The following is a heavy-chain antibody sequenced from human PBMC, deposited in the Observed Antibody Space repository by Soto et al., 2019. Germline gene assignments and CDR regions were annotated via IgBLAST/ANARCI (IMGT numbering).Heavy chain of an antibody. CDR3: ARDYSGYDHPTKVAFDI. V-gene: IGHV3-48*01. CDR1: GFTFSSYS. J-gene: IGHJ3*02. D-gene: IGHD5-12*01. CDR2: ISSSSSTI. Sequence: GGSLRLSCAASGFTFSSYSMNWVRQAPGKGLEWVSYISSSSSTIYYADSVKGRFTISRDNAKNSLYLQMNSLRAEDTAVYYCARDYSGYDHPTKVAFDIWGQGTMVTVSS.